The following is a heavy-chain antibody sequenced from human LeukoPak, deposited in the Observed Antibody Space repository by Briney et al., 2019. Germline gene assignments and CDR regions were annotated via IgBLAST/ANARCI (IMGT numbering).Heavy chain of an antibody. V-gene: IGHV4-34*01. Sequence: SETLSLTCAVYGGSFSGYYWSWIRQPPGKGLEWIGEINHSGSTNYNPSLKSRVTISVDTSKNQFSLKLSSVTAADTAVYYCARGLHRYSSGWYPFFDYWGQGTLVTVSS. D-gene: IGHD6-19*01. CDR2: INHSGST. CDR1: GGSFSGYY. J-gene: IGHJ4*02. CDR3: ARGLHRYSSGWYPFFDY.